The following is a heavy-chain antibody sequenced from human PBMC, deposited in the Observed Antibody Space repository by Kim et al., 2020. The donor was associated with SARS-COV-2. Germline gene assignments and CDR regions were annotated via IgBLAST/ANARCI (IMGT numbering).Heavy chain of an antibody. D-gene: IGHD2-15*01. J-gene: IGHJ3*02. CDR3: ARPKGYCSGASCEGAFDI. V-gene: IGHV3-11*03. Sequence: GGSLRLSCAASGFGFNAYYMHWIRQAPGKGLEWVSYIGTISSYTNYADSVRGRFTISRDNAKNSLYLQMNSLRAEDTAVYYCARPKGYCSGASCEGAFDIWGQGTMVTVSS. CDR2: IGTISSYT. CDR1: GFGFNAYY.